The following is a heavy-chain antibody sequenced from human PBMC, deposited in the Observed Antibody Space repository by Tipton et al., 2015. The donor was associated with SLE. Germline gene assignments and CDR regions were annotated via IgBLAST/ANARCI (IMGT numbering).Heavy chain of an antibody. CDR2: TSSSGSTI. CDR3: ARSYYYYYYYMDV. J-gene: IGHJ6*03. V-gene: IGHV3-48*03. Sequence: GSLRLSCAASGFAFSSYEMNWVRQAPGKGLEWVSYTSSSGSTIYYADSVKGRFTISRDNAKNSLYLQMNSLRAEDTAVYYCARSYYYYYYYMDVWGKGTTVTVSS. CDR1: GFAFSSYE.